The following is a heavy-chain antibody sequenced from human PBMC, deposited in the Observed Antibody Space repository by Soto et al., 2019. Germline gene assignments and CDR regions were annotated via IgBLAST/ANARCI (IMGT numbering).Heavy chain of an antibody. V-gene: IGHV4-59*01. CDR2: IYYSATT. D-gene: IGHD2-21*02. CDR1: GGSISTYY. J-gene: IGHJ6*02. CDR3: ARDLWGYCGTDCYPLDV. Sequence: PSETLSLTCTVSGGSISTYYWSWIRQPPGKGLEWIGYIYYSATTNYNPSLKSRVTISLDTSENQFSLKLSSVTAADTAVYYCARDLWGYCGTDCYPLDVWGQGTTVTVSS.